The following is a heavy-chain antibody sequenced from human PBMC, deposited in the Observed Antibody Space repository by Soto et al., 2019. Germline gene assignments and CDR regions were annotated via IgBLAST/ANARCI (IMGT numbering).Heavy chain of an antibody. V-gene: IGHV4-31*03. CDR1: GGSISSGGYY. J-gene: IGHJ3*02. CDR3: ARESPSYTVWYAFDI. D-gene: IGHD2-2*02. Sequence: PSETLSLTCTVSGGSISSGGYYWSWIRQHPGKGLEWIGYIYYSGSTYYNPSLKSRVTISVDTSKNQFSLKLSSVTAADTAVYYCARESPSYTVWYAFDIWGQGTMVTVSS. CDR2: IYYSGST.